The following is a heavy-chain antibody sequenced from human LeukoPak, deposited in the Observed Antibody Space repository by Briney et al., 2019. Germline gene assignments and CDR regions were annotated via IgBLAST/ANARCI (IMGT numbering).Heavy chain of an antibody. D-gene: IGHD6-13*01. CDR1: GGTFSSYA. V-gene: IGHV1-69*05. J-gene: IGHJ3*02. Sequence: SVKVSCKASGGTFSSYAISWVRQAPGQGLEWMGGIIPIFGTANYAQKFQGRVTITTDESTSTAYMELSSLRSEDTAVYYCARYWGAAAGPENDAFDIWGQGTMVTVSS. CDR2: IIPIFGTA. CDR3: ARYWGAAAGPENDAFDI.